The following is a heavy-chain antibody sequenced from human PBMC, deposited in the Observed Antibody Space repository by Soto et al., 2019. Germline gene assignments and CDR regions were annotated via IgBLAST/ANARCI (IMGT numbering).Heavy chain of an antibody. J-gene: IGHJ4*02. CDR1: GGSISSYY. V-gene: IGHV4-59*01. CDR3: ASGYSYGYDY. D-gene: IGHD5-18*01. CDR2: IYYSGST. Sequence: PSETLYLTCTVSGGSISSYYWSWIRQPPGKGLEWIGYIYYSGSTNYNPSLKSRVTISVDTSKNQFSLKLSSVTAADTAVYYCASGYSYGYDYWGQGTLVTVSS.